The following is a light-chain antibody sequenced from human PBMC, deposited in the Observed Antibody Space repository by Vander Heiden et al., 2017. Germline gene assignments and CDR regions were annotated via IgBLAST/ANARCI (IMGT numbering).Light chain of an antibody. CDR3: QKYNSAPYT. V-gene: IGKV1-27*01. CDR1: QGIGNY. J-gene: IGKJ2*01. Sequence: GDSVTITCRASQGIGNYLAWYQQKPGKPPTLLIYGASTLQSVVPSLFSGSGSGTDFTLTITSLQPEDVATYYCQKYNSAPYTFGQGTKLEIK. CDR2: GAS.